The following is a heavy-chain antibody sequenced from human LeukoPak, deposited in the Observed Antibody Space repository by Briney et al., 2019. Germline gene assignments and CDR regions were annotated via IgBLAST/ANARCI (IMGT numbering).Heavy chain of an antibody. Sequence: GGSLRLSCAASGFGFDDFAMHWVRQVPGKGLEWISGSTWNGGPIGYAESVKGRFTISRDNAKNSLYLQMNSLRAEDTAVYYCEWSGLPNDYWGQGTLVTVSS. CDR3: EWSGLPNDY. V-gene: IGHV3-9*01. CDR1: GFGFDDFA. J-gene: IGHJ4*02. D-gene: IGHD2-15*01. CDR2: STWNGGPI.